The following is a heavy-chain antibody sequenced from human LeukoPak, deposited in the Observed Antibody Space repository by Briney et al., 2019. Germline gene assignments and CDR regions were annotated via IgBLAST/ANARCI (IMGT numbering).Heavy chain of an antibody. Sequence: GGSLRLSCAASGFTFSSYGMSWVRQAPGKGLEWVSAISGSGGSTYYADSVKGRFTISRDNSKNTLYLQMDSPGVEDTAVYYCARGGYYGSGNDFRFDPWGQGTLVTVSS. J-gene: IGHJ5*02. D-gene: IGHD3-10*01. CDR2: ISGSGGST. CDR3: ARGGYYGSGNDFRFDP. V-gene: IGHV3-23*01. CDR1: GFTFSSYG.